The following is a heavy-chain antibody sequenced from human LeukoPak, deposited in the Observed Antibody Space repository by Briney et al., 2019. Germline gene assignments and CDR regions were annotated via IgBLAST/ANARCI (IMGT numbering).Heavy chain of an antibody. CDR1: GFTFGSYW. CDR3: ARDHEADWNDVKWFDP. J-gene: IGHJ5*02. Sequence: GGSLRLSCAASGFTFGSYWMNWVRLAPGKGLEWVANIKQDGSEEYYVDSVKGRFTISRDNAKNSLYLQMNSPRAEDTAVYYCARDHEADWNDVKWFDPWGQGTLVTVSS. V-gene: IGHV3-7*01. D-gene: IGHD1-1*01. CDR2: IKQDGSEE.